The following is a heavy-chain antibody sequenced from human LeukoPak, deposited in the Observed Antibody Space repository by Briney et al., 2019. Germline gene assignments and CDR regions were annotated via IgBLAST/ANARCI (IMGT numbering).Heavy chain of an antibody. D-gene: IGHD3-22*01. Sequence: ASVKVSCKASGYTFTGYYMHWVRQAPGQGLEWMGWINPNSGSTNYAQKFQGRVTMTRDTSISTAYMELSRLRSDDTAVYYCARVIYYDSSADGDYWGQGTLVTVSS. V-gene: IGHV1-2*02. CDR1: GYTFTGYY. CDR2: INPNSGST. J-gene: IGHJ4*02. CDR3: ARVIYYDSSADGDY.